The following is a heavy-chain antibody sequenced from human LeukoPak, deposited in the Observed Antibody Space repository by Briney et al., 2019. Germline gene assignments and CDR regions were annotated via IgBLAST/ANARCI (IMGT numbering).Heavy chain of an antibody. CDR2: MNPNSGNT. D-gene: IGHD3-3*02. V-gene: IGHV1-8*01. Sequence: GASVKVSCKASGYTFTSYDINWVRQATGQGLEWMGWMNPNSGNTGYAQKFQGRVTMTRNTSISTAYMELSSLRSEDTAVYYCARGRSGAHFWSEPDAFDIWGQGTMVTVSS. CDR3: ARGRSGAHFWSEPDAFDI. J-gene: IGHJ3*02. CDR1: GYTFTSYD.